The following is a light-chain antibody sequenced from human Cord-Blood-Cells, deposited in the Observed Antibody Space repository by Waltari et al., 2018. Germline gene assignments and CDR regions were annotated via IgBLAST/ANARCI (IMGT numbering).Light chain of an antibody. CDR2: DAS. V-gene: IGKV3-11*01. J-gene: IGKJ1*01. Sequence: EIVLTQSPATLSLSPGERATLSCRASQSVSSYLAWYQQKPGQAPRLLIYDASNRATGIPARFSGSGSGTDFTLTISSLEPEDFAVYYCQQRSNWPPWTFRQGP. CDR1: QSVSSY. CDR3: QQRSNWPPWT.